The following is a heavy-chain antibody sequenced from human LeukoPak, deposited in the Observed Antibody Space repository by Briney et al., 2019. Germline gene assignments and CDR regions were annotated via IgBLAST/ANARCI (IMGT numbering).Heavy chain of an antibody. V-gene: IGHV3-48*01. CDR2: ISSSSSTI. J-gene: IGHJ4*02. Sequence: PWGSLRLSCAASGFTFSSYSMNWVRQAPGKGLEWVSYISSSSSTIYYADSVKGRFTISRDNAKNSLYLQMNSLRAEDTAVYYCARDNLDFFDYWGQGTLVTVSS. CDR1: GFTFSSYS. CDR3: ARDNLDFFDY.